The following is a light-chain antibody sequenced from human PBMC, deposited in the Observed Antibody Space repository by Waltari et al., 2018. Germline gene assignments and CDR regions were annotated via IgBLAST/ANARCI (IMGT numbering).Light chain of an antibody. CDR2: DVS. V-gene: IGLV2-11*01. CDR3: CSYAGIYTLL. J-gene: IGLJ2*01. CDR1: RSDVGGYKY. Sequence: QSALTQPRSVSGSPGQSVSISCTGTRSDVGGYKYVAWYQQHPGKAPKLMIYDVSKRPSGVPDRFAGSKSGNTASLTISGLQADDEADYYCCSYAGIYTLLFGGGTKLTVL.